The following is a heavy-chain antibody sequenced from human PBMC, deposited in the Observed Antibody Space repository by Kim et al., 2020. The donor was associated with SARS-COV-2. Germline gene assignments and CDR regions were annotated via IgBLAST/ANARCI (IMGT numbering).Heavy chain of an antibody. D-gene: IGHD6-13*01. Sequence: GGSLRLSCAASGFIFSDSTMHWVRQASGKGLEWVGRIRSKTKNYVTAYAASVKGRFTVSRDDSKNTAYLQMNSLRAGDTAVYYCIKSLGSSSDYWGRGTLV. J-gene: IGHJ4*02. V-gene: IGHV3-73*01. CDR2: IRSKTKNYVT. CDR1: GFIFSDST. CDR3: IKSLGSSSDY.